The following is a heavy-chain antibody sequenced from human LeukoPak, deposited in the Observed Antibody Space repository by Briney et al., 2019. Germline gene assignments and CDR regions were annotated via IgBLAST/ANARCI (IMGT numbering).Heavy chain of an antibody. CDR1: GFTFSSYW. CDR2: ITSSSSTI. J-gene: IGHJ3*02. Sequence: GRSVRLSCAASGFTFSSYWMHWVRQAPGKGVEWVSYITSSSSTIYYAASVRGRFTISRDNAKNSLYLQMNSLRDEDTAVYYCARVDGMIGRFDIWGQGTMVTVS. D-gene: IGHD3-22*01. V-gene: IGHV3-48*02. CDR3: ARVDGMIGRFDI.